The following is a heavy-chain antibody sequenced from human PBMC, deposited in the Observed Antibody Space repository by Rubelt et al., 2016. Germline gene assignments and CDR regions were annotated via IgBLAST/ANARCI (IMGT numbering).Heavy chain of an antibody. V-gene: IGHV3-7*01. CDR1: GFTFSSYW. CDR3: ARAVLWFGEYYFDY. CDR2: IKQDGSGK. D-gene: IGHD3-10*01. J-gene: IGHJ4*02. Sequence: EVQLLESGGGLVQPGGSLRLSCAASGFTFSSYWMSWVRQAPGKGLEWVANIKQDGSGKYYVDSVKGRFTISRDNAKNSMYLQMNSLRAEDTAVYYCARAVLWFGEYYFDYWGQGTLVTVSS.